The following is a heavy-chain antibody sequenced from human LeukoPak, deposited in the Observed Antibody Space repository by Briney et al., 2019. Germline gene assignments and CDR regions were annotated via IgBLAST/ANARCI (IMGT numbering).Heavy chain of an antibody. V-gene: IGHV3-21*01. J-gene: IGHJ4*02. CDR3: ARVPPPIDY. CDR1: GFPFSSYS. CDR2: ISISSSYM. Sequence: KPGGSLRLSCAASGFPFSSYSMNWVRHAPGKGRGWVSSISISSSYMYYADSVKGRFTISTDNTKNSLYLQMNSLRAEDTAVYYCARVPPPIDYWGQGTLVTVSS.